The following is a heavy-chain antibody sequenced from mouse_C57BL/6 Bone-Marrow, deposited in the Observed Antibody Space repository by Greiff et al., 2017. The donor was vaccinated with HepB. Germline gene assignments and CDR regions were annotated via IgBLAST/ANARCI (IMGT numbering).Heavy chain of an antibody. D-gene: IGHD1-1*01. CDR3: ARHATTVKGYYFDY. Sequence: VQLQQSGPGLVAPSQSLSITCTVSGFSLTSYGLHWVRQPPGKGLEWLVVIWSDGSTTYNSALKSRLSISKDNSKSQVFLKMNSLQTDDTAMYYCARHATTVKGYYFDYWGQGTTLTVSS. CDR2: IWSDGST. CDR1: GFSLTSYG. V-gene: IGHV2-6-1*01. J-gene: IGHJ2*01.